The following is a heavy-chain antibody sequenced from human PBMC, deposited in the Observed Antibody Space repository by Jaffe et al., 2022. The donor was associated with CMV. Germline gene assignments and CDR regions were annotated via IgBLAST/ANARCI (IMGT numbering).Heavy chain of an antibody. V-gene: IGHV2-5*01. Sequence: QITLKESGPTLVKPTQTLTLTCTFSGFSLSTSGVGVGWIRQPPGKALEWLALIYWNDDKRYSPSLKSRLTITKDTSKNQVVLTMTNMDPVDTATYYCAHLTSIAVAGSLGADFDYWGQGTLVTVSS. J-gene: IGHJ4*02. CDR3: AHLTSIAVAGSLGADFDY. D-gene: IGHD6-19*01. CDR1: GFSLSTSGVG. CDR2: IYWNDDK.